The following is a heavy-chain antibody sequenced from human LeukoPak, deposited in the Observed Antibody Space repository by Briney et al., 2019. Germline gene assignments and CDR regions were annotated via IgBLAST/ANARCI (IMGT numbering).Heavy chain of an antibody. D-gene: IGHD4-17*01. V-gene: IGHV3-7*01. Sequence: HPGGSLRLSCAASGFSLSSYWMSWLRQAPGKGLEWVANIKQDGSEKYFVVSVKGRFTTSRDNAKNSLYLQMNSLRAEDTAVYYCARSLESGYGDYAYVWGQGTPVTVSS. CDR1: GFSLSSYW. CDR2: IKQDGSEK. J-gene: IGHJ4*02. CDR3: ARSLESGYGDYAYV.